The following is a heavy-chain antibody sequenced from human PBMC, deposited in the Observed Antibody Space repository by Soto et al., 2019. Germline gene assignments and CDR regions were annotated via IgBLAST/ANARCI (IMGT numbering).Heavy chain of an antibody. J-gene: IGHJ5*02. V-gene: IGHV4-31*03. Sequence: PSETLSLTCTVSGGSISSGGYYWSWIRQHPGKGLEWIGYIYYSGSTYYNPSLKSRVTISVDTSKNQFSLKLSSVTAADTAVYYCARVLEWLFGFDPWGQGTLVTVSS. CDR2: IYYSGST. CDR1: GGSISSGGYY. CDR3: ARVLEWLFGFDP. D-gene: IGHD3-3*01.